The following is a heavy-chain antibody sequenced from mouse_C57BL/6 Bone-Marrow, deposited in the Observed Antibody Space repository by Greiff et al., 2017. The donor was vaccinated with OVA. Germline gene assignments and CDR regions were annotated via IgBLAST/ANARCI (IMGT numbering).Heavy chain of an antibody. V-gene: IGHV1-53*01. D-gene: IGHD1-1*01. CDR1: GYTFTSYW. CDR3: AREGPIYYGSSPFAY. J-gene: IGHJ3*01. CDR2: INPSNGGT. Sequence: VQLQQPGTELVKPGASVKLSCKASGYTFTSYWMHWVKQRPGHGLEWIGNINPSNGGTNYNEKFKSKATLTVDKSSSTAYMQLSSLTSEDSAVYYCAREGPIYYGSSPFAYWGQGTLVTVSA.